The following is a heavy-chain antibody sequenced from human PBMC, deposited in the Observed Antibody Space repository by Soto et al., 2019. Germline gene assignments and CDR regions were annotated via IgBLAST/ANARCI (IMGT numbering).Heavy chain of an antibody. CDR2: IYSGGST. CDR1: GFSVSSSY. J-gene: IGHJ4*02. D-gene: IGHD5-18*01. CDR3: ARGRASYGYDFDY. V-gene: IGHV3-53*01. Sequence: EVQLVESGGGLIQPGGSLRLSCAASGFSVSSSYMSWVRQAPGKGLEWVSVIYSGGSTYYADSVKGRFTVSRDNSKNTLYLQMNRLRAEDTAVYYCARGRASYGYDFDYWGQGTLVTVSS.